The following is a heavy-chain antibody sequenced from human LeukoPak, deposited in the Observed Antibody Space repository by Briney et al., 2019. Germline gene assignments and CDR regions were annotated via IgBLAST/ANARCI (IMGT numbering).Heavy chain of an antibody. J-gene: IGHJ3*02. CDR3: ARPPGYGSGSYGAFDI. Sequence: PGGSLRLSCAASGFNFSSYAMHWVRQAPGKGLERVTVISYDGSNKYYADSVKGRFTISRDNSKNTLYLQMNSLRAEDTAVYYCARPPGYGSGSYGAFDIWGQGTMVTVSS. D-gene: IGHD3-10*01. V-gene: IGHV3-30-3*01. CDR2: ISYDGSNK. CDR1: GFNFSSYA.